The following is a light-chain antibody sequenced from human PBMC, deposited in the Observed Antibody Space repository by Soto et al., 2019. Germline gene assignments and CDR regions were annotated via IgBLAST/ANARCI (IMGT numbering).Light chain of an antibody. V-gene: IGLV2-14*01. Sequence: LTQPASVSGSPGQSITISCTGGSSDIGGYNYVSWFQQHPGKVPKLMIYEVTNRPSGVSNRFSGSKSGSTASLTISGLQAEDEADYYCSSYTSSNTLVFGTGTKVTVL. CDR2: EVT. J-gene: IGLJ1*01. CDR3: SSYTSSNTLV. CDR1: SSDIGGYNY.